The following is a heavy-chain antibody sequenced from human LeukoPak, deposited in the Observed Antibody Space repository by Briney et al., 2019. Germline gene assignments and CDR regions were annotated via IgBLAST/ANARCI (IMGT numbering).Heavy chain of an antibody. Sequence: SGGSLRLSCAASGFTFSSYAMHWVRQAPGKGLEWVAVISYDGSNKYYADSVKGRFTISRDNSKNTLYLQMNSLRAEDTAVYYCARDAVSYGYGMSDYWGQGTLVTVSS. D-gene: IGHD5-18*01. J-gene: IGHJ4*02. CDR3: ARDAVSYGYGMSDY. V-gene: IGHV3-30-3*01. CDR2: ISYDGSNK. CDR1: GFTFSSYA.